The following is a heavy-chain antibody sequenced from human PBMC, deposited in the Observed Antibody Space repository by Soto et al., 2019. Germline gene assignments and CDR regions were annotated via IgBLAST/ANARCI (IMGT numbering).Heavy chain of an antibody. CDR2: IYTGDST. J-gene: IGHJ4*02. D-gene: IGHD6-19*01. CDR1: GLTDSRNY. V-gene: IGHV3-66*01. Sequence: EVQLVESGGALVQPGGTLRLSCAASGLTDSRNYMSWVRQAPGKGLEWVSVIYTGDSTYYADSVKGRFTISRDTSKNTLYLQMNSLRAEDTAMYYCARSIGWYCFDYWGQGTLVTVSS. CDR3: ARSIGWYCFDY.